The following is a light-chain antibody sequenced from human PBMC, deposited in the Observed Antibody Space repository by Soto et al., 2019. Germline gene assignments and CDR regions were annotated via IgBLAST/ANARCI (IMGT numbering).Light chain of an antibody. Sequence: EIVMTQSPATLSVSPGERAYLSCRASQSVGSNLAWYQQTAGQAPRLLIYGASTRATGIPARFSGSGSGTEFTLTISSLPSEDFAVYSCQQYTNWPYTFGQGTKLEIK. CDR2: GAS. CDR3: QQYTNWPYT. V-gene: IGKV3-15*01. J-gene: IGKJ2*01. CDR1: QSVGSN.